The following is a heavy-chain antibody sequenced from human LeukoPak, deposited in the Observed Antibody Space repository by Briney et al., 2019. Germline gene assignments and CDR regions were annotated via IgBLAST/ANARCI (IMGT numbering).Heavy chain of an antibody. CDR3: AKDGGFLVVVPAAPGAFDI. Sequence: GGSLRLSCAASGFTFSSYGMHWVRQAPGKGLEWVAFIRYDGSNKYYADSVKGRFTISRDNSKNTLCLQMNSLRAEDTAVYYCAKDGGFLVVVPAAPGAFDIWGQGTMVTVSS. D-gene: IGHD2-2*01. CDR2: IRYDGSNK. V-gene: IGHV3-30*02. J-gene: IGHJ3*02. CDR1: GFTFSSYG.